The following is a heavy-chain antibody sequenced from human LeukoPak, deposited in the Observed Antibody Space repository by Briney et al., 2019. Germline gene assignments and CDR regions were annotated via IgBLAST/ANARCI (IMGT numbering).Heavy chain of an antibody. J-gene: IGHJ4*02. Sequence: GGSLRLSCAASGFTFSSYAMSWVRQAPGKGLEWVSTTSGSGGNTYYADSVKGRFTISRDNSKNTLYLQMNSLRAEDTAVYYCAKGYDSSGYYFNSHDYWGQGTLVTVSS. V-gene: IGHV3-23*01. CDR3: AKGYDSSGYYFNSHDY. CDR1: GFTFSSYA. CDR2: TSGSGGNT. D-gene: IGHD3-22*01.